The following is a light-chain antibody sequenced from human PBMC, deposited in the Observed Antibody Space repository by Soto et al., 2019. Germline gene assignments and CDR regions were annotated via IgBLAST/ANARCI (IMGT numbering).Light chain of an antibody. V-gene: IGKV1-5*03. CDR2: KAS. CDR1: QSINTC. J-gene: IGKJ2*01. Sequence: DIQMTQSPSTLSASVGDRVTITCRASQSINTCFAGYQQKPGKAPKLLIYKASSLGSGVPSRFSGSGSGTDFTLTISSLQPDDFAIYYCQQYNSHSSYTFGQGTKLEIK. CDR3: QQYNSHSSYT.